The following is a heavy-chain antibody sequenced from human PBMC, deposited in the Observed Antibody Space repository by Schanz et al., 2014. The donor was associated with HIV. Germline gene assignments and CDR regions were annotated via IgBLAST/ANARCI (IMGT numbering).Heavy chain of an antibody. D-gene: IGHD1-20*01. J-gene: IGHJ5*02. V-gene: IGHV3-23*04. CDR2: ISASGGST. Sequence: EVQLVESGGGLVKPGRSLRLSCTASGFTFGDYPMSWFRQAPGKGLEWVSTISASGGSTYYADSVLARFTISRDNSKNTLYLQMNSLRAEDTAVYYCARDYHWNWFDPWGQGTLVTVSS. CDR1: GFTFGDYP. CDR3: ARDYHWNWFDP.